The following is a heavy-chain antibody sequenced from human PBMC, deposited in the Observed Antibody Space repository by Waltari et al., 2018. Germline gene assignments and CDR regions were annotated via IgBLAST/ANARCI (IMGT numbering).Heavy chain of an antibody. V-gene: IGHV3-7*01. D-gene: IGHD5-18*01. CDR2: IKQDGSEK. CDR1: GFTFRNYW. Sequence: EVRLEESEGGLVQPGGSLRLSCAASGFTFRNYWMTDVRQAPGKGLEWVATIKQDGSEKYYADSLKGRFTISRDNAKNSLFLQMNSLRAEDTAVYYCARDAMVTPGNHFDYWGHGTLVTVSS. CDR3: ARDAMVTPGNHFDY. J-gene: IGHJ4*01.